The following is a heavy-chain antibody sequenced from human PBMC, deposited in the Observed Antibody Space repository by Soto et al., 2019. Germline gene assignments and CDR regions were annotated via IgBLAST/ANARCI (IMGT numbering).Heavy chain of an antibody. V-gene: IGHV1-69*13. CDR1: GGTFSSYA. CDR2: IIPIFGTA. J-gene: IGHJ6*02. CDR3: ARGLSTIFGVVIPYYYYGMDV. D-gene: IGHD3-3*01. Sequence: ASVKVSCKASGGTFSSYAISWVRQAPGQGLEWMGGIIPIFGTANYAQKFQGRVTITADESTSTAYMELSSLRSEDTAVYYCARGLSTIFGVVIPYYYYGMDVWGQGTTVTVSS.